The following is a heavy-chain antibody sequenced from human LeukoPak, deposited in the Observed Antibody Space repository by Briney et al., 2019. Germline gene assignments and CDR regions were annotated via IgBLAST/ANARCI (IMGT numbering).Heavy chain of an antibody. J-gene: IGHJ3*02. CDR2: IYYSGST. CDR3: ARDLRDDFWRRGGGSAFDI. Sequence: SETLSLTCTVSGGSISSYYWSWIRQPPGKGLEWIGYIYYSGSTNYNPSLKSRVTISVDTSKNQFSLKLSSVTAADTAVYYCARDLRDDFWRRGGGSAFDIWGQGTMVTVSS. D-gene: IGHD3-3*01. CDR1: GGSISSYY. V-gene: IGHV4-59*01.